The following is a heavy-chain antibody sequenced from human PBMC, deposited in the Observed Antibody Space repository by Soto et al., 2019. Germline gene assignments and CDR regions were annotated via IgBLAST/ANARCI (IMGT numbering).Heavy chain of an antibody. CDR2: ISYDGSNK. Sequence: GGSLRLSCAASGFTLSRKGMNWVRQAPGKGLEWVAVISYDGSNKYYGDSVKGRFTISRDNSKNTVYLQMNSLGDEDTAVYYFAKDALSVGAPQCGSLDVWGQGTTVTVSS. CDR3: AKDALSVGAPQCGSLDV. CDR1: GFTLSRKG. D-gene: IGHD1-26*01. J-gene: IGHJ6*02. V-gene: IGHV3-30*18.